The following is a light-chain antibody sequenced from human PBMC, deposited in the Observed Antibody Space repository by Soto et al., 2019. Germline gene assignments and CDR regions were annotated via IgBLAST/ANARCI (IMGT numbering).Light chain of an antibody. CDR2: VAS. CDR1: QNINSY. V-gene: IGKV1-39*01. Sequence: EIQITQSRSTLSASVGDRVSIACRASQNINSYLSWYQQKPGQAPKFLIYVASTFQSGVPSRFSGSGYGTDFTLTIDCRQPYDFATYYCQHYNSYSEAFGQGTKVDIK. J-gene: IGKJ1*01. CDR3: QHYNSYSEA.